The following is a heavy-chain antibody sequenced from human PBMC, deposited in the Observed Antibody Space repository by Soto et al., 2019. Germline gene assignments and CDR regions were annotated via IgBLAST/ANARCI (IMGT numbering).Heavy chain of an antibody. CDR3: ARDLKVPPYVYGMYV. J-gene: IGHJ6*02. V-gene: IGHV3-53*01. CDR1: EFTVSRTY. Sequence: GGSLTLACAASEFTVSRTYITWVRQAPGKGLEWVSLIYSAGNTYYADSVKGRFTISRDNSKNMLYLEMNSLRAEDTGVYYCARDLKVPPYVYGMYVWGQGT. CDR2: IYSAGNT. D-gene: IGHD3-10*02.